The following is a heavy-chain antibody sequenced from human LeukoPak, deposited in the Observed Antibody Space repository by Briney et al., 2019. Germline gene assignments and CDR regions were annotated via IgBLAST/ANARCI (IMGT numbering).Heavy chain of an antibody. J-gene: IGHJ4*02. CDR1: GGSISSYY. D-gene: IGHD5-18*01. CDR2: IYYSGST. Sequence: PSETLSLTCTVSGGSISSYYWSWIRQPPGKGLGWIGYIYYSGSTYYNPSLKSRVTISVDTSKNQFSLKLSSVTAADTAVYYCARRGVVTGYFDYWGQGTLVTVSS. V-gene: IGHV4-59*01. CDR3: ARRGVVTGYFDY.